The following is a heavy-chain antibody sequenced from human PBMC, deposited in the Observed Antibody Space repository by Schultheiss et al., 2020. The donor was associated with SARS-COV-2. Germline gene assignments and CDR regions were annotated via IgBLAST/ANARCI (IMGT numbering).Heavy chain of an antibody. Sequence: GGSLRLSCVDSGFNFTISAMTWVRQAPGKGLEWISSISSSGGSTYYADSVRGRFTISRDNAKNSLYLQMNSLTAEDTAVYYCAKDRTNTWTFDYWGQGTLVTVSS. CDR3: AKDRTNTWTFDY. CDR1: GFNFTISA. CDR2: ISSSGGST. V-gene: IGHV3-23*01. J-gene: IGHJ4*02. D-gene: IGHD1-1*01.